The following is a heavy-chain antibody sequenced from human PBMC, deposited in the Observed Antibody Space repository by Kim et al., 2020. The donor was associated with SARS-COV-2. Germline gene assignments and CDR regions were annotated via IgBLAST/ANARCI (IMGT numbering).Heavy chain of an antibody. D-gene: IGHD6-13*01. Sequence: SETLSLTCIISGGSIKSYYWSWIRQSPGKGLEWIGYIDYTGNTKYNPSLESRVTMSVDTSKNQFSLELTSVTATDTAVYFCARRAGQLGTPFDYWGQG. J-gene: IGHJ4*02. V-gene: IGHV4-59*08. CDR2: IDYTGNT. CDR3: ARRAGQLGTPFDY. CDR1: GGSIKSYY.